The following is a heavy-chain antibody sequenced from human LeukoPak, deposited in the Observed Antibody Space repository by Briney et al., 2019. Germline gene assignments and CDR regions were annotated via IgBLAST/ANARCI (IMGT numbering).Heavy chain of an antibody. CDR1: GGSISSSSYY. J-gene: IGHJ4*02. CDR3: ARASGNYEYYFDY. CDR2: IYYSGST. Sequence: PSETLSLTGTVSGGSISSSSYYWGWIRQPPGKGLEWIGSIYYSGSTYYNPSLKSRVTISVDTSKNQFSLKLSSVTAADTAVYYCARASGNYEYYFDYWGQGTLVTVSS. V-gene: IGHV4-39*01. D-gene: IGHD3-22*01.